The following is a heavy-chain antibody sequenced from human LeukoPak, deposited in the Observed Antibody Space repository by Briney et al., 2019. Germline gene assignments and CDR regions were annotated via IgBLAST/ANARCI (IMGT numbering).Heavy chain of an antibody. CDR3: ARGRGEGRGIAMVRGVRAPSYNWFDP. CDR1: GGSISSSTYY. CDR2: MYYSSGNT. V-gene: IGHV4-39*07. Sequence: SETLSLTCTVSGGSISSSTYYWGWIRQPPGKGLEWIGSMYYSSGNTYYNPSLKSRVTISVDTSKNQFSLKLSSVTAADTAVYYCARGRGEGRGIAMVRGVRAPSYNWFDPWGHGTQVTVSS. D-gene: IGHD3-10*01. J-gene: IGHJ5*02.